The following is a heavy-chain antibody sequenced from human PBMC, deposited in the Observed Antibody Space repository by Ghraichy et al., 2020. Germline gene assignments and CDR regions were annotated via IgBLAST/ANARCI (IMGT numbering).Heavy chain of an antibody. D-gene: IGHD1-14*01. Sequence: GGSLRLSCAASGFMFNSYVMHWVRQAPGKGLEWVAVISYDGSNEYYADSVRGRFTISRDSSRGTLYLQMNSLRVEDTAIYYCARDGDGITIYGYFHHWGQGTLVTVSS. V-gene: IGHV3-30-3*01. CDR1: GFMFNSYV. J-gene: IGHJ1*01. CDR3: ARDGDGITIYGYFHH. CDR2: ISYDGSNE.